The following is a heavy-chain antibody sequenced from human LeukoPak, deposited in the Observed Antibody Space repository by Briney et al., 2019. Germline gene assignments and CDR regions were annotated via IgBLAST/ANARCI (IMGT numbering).Heavy chain of an antibody. Sequence: GGSLRLSCAASGFTFSDYYMSWIRQAPGKGLEWVSYISSSGSTIYYTDSVKGRFTISRDNAKNSLYLQMNSLRAEDTAVYYCARADHVLRYFDWLSYAHYYFDYWGQGTLVTVSS. CDR2: ISSSGSTI. CDR1: GFTFSDYY. D-gene: IGHD3-9*01. J-gene: IGHJ4*02. V-gene: IGHV3-11*01. CDR3: ARADHVLRYFDWLSYAHYYFDY.